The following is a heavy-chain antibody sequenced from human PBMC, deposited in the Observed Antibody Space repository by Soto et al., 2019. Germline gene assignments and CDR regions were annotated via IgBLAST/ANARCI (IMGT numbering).Heavy chain of an antibody. CDR1: GFTFSSYG. J-gene: IGHJ6*02. V-gene: IGHV3-33*01. D-gene: IGHD6-6*01. CDR3: ARDQGGWQLAYYYYYYGMDV. Sequence: PGGSLRLSCAASGFTFSSYGMHWVRQAPGKGLEWVAVIWYDGSNKYYADSVKGRFTISRDNSKNTLYLQMNSLRAEDTAVYYCARDQGGWQLAYYYYYYGMDVWGQGTTVTVSS. CDR2: IWYDGSNK.